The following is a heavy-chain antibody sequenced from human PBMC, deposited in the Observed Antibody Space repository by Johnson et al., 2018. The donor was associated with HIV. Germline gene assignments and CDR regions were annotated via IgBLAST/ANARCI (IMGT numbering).Heavy chain of an antibody. V-gene: IGHV3-30*14. Sequence: QVQLVESGGGVVQPGRSLRLSCAASGFTFSSYAMHWVRQAPGKGLEWVAVISYDGSNKYYADSVKDRFTISRDSSKNAVYLKMSSLRAEDTALYYCARGSSGSFDLWGRGTMVTVSS. CDR2: ISYDGSNK. J-gene: IGHJ3*01. D-gene: IGHD6-6*01. CDR3: ARGSSGSFDL. CDR1: GFTFSSYA.